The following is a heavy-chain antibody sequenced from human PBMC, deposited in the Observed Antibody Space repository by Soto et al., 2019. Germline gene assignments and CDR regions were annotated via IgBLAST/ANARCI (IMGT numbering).Heavy chain of an antibody. CDR3: ASGYFGWLLLGDLFASCARGSSDL. D-gene: IGHD3-9*01. CDR2: IYYSGST. Sequence: SETLSLTCTVSGGSISSSSYYWGWIRQPPGKGLEWIGSIYYSGSTYYNPSLKSRVTISVDTSKNQFSLKLSSVTAADTAVYYCASGYFGWLLLGDLFASCARGSSDL. V-gene: IGHV4-39*01. J-gene: IGHJ2*01. CDR1: GGSISSSSYY.